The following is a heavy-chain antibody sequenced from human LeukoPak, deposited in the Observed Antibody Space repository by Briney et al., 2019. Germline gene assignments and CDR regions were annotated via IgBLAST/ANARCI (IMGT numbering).Heavy chain of an antibody. CDR3: ARGDGSGWLEGAFDI. J-gene: IGHJ3*02. D-gene: IGHD6-19*01. CDR1: GGSFSGYY. CDR2: INHSGST. V-gene: IGHV4-34*01. Sequence: SETLSLTCAVYGGSFSGYYWSWIRQPPGKGLEWIGEINHSGSTNYNPSLKSRVTISVDTSKNQFSLKLSSVTAADTAVYYCARGDGSGWLEGAFDIWGQGTMVTVSS.